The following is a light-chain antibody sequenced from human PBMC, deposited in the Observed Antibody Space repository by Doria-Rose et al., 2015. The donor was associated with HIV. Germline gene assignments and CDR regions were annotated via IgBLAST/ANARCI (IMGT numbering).Light chain of an antibody. J-gene: IGLJ1*01. CDR3: QSYDSRLSVYV. CDR2: GNT. V-gene: IGLV1-40*01. CDR1: SSNIGAGFD. Sequence: QAVVTQEPSVSGAPGQRVAISCTGSSSNIGAGFDVNWYQQFPGTAPKLLIHGNTKRPSGVPDRFSGSKSGTSASLAISGLRAEDEADYYCQSYDSRLSVYVFGTGTKVTVL.